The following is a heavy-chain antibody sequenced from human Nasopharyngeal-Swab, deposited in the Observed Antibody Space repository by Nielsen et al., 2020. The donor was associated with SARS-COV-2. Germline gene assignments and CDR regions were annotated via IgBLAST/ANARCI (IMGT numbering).Heavy chain of an antibody. Sequence: SETLSLTCAVYGGSFSGYYWSWIRQPPGKGLEWIGEINHSGSTNYNPSLKSRVTISVDTSKNQFSLKLSSVTAADTAVYYCARYAFGDIVVVPAARGMDVWGQGTTVTVSS. CDR1: GGSFSGYY. J-gene: IGHJ6*02. D-gene: IGHD2-2*01. CDR2: INHSGST. CDR3: ARYAFGDIVVVPAARGMDV. V-gene: IGHV4-34*01.